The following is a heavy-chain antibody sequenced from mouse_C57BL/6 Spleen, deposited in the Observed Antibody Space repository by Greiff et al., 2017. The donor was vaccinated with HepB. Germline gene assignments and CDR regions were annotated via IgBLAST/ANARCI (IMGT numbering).Heavy chain of an antibody. CDR1: GFSLTSYG. D-gene: IGHD2-2*01. CDR2: IWSGGST. J-gene: IGHJ3*01. CDR3: ARKGYGYDEGFAY. V-gene: IGHV2-2*01. Sequence: VQLVESGPGLVQPSQSLSITCTVSGFSLTSYGVHWVRQSPGKGLEWLGVIWSGGSTDYNAAFISRLSISKDNSKSQVFFKMNSLQADDTAIYYCARKGYGYDEGFAYWGQGTLVTVSA.